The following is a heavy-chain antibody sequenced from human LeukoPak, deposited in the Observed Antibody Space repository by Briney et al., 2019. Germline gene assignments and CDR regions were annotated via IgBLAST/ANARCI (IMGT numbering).Heavy chain of an antibody. Sequence: GGSLRLSCAASGFTFSSYAMHWVRQAPGKGLEWVAVISYDGSNKYYADSVKGRFTISRDNSKNTLYLQMNSLRAEDTAVYYCAKGDTTWELPHDYWGQGTLVTVSS. CDR1: GFTFSSYA. CDR3: AKGDTTWELPHDY. J-gene: IGHJ4*02. CDR2: ISYDGSNK. V-gene: IGHV3-30*04. D-gene: IGHD1-26*01.